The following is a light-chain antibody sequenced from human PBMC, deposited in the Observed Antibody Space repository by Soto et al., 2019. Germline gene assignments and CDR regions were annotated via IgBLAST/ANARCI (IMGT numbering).Light chain of an antibody. V-gene: IGKV2-28*01. CDR2: LGS. CDR3: LQARQTPWT. Sequence: DIVMTQSPLSLPVTPGEPASISCRSNQSLLHSNGYNYLDWYLQKPGQSPQLLIYLGSNRASGVPDRFSGSGLGTDFTLKISRVEAEDVGVYYCLQARQTPWTFGKGTKVEIK. CDR1: QSLLHSNGYNY. J-gene: IGKJ1*01.